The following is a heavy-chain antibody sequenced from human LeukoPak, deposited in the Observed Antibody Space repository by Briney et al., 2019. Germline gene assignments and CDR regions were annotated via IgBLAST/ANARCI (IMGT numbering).Heavy chain of an antibody. Sequence: AGGSLRLSCAASGFTFSSYSMNWVRQAPGKGLEGFSSISSSSSYIYYADSVKGRFTISRDNAKNSLYLQMNILRAEDSAVYYCARERCTNGVCFGFDYWGQGTLVTVSS. CDR3: ARERCTNGVCFGFDY. D-gene: IGHD2-8*01. J-gene: IGHJ4*02. CDR2: ISSSSSYI. V-gene: IGHV3-21*01. CDR1: GFTFSSYS.